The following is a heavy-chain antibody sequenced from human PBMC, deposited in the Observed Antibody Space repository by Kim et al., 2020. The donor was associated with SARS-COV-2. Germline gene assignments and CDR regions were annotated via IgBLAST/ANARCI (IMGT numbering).Heavy chain of an antibody. V-gene: IGHV3-21*01. Sequence: SGKCRFTISRDNAKNSLYLQMNSLRAEDTAVYYCARDPWYSSSWSYGMDVWGQGTTVTVSS. CDR3: ARDPWYSSSWSYGMDV. J-gene: IGHJ6*02. D-gene: IGHD6-13*01.